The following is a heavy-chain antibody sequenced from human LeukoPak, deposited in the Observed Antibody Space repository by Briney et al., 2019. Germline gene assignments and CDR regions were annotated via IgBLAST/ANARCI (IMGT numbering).Heavy chain of an antibody. J-gene: IGHJ5*01. V-gene: IGHV4-59*08. CDR2: IYYSGDI. CDR1: GASISSFY. D-gene: IGHD3-10*01. CDR3: ARGQYGFES. Sequence: SETLSLTCTVSGASISSFYWSWVRQSPGKGLEWIAYIYYSGDINYNPSLKSRATISLDMSKNQVSLKLTSVTAADTAVYHCARGQYGFESWGQGTLVTGSS.